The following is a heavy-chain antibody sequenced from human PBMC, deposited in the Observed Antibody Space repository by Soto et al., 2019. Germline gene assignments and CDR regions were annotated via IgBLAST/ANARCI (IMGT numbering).Heavy chain of an antibody. J-gene: IGHJ5*02. CDR2: ISGSGGST. CDR1: GFTFSSYA. V-gene: IGHV3-23*01. CDR3: AKDSSYYYDSSGYFVDP. D-gene: IGHD3-22*01. Sequence: GGSLRLSCAASGFTFSSYAMSWVRQAPGKGLEWVLVISGSGGSTYYADSVKGWFTISRDNSKNTLYLQMNSLRAEDTAVYYCAKDSSYYYDSSGYFVDPWGQGTLVTVLL.